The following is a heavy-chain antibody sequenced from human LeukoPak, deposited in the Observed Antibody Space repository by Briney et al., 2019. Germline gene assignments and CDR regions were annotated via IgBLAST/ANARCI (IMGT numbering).Heavy chain of an antibody. D-gene: IGHD3-10*01. CDR1: GYSFTGYY. V-gene: IGHV1-2*02. Sequence: GASVKVSCKASGYSFTGYYIHWVRQAPGQGLEWMGWINPKSGGTSFAQKFQDRVTVTRDTSISTAYMELKRLRSDDMAVYYCARDLGGLTVVRGVISDYWGQGTLATVSS. CDR3: ARDLGGLTVVRGVISDY. J-gene: IGHJ4*02. CDR2: INPKSGGT.